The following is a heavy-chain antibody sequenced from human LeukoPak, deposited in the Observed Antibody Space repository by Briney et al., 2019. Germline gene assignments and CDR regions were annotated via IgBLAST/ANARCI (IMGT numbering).Heavy chain of an antibody. CDR3: ARSRVTTGTTFDL. Sequence: PSETLSLTCTVSGGSISSSSYYWGWIRQPPGKGLEWIGSIYYSGSTYYNPSLKSRVTISVDTSKNQFSLKLSSVTAADTAVYYCARSRVTTGTTFDLWGRGTLVTVPS. J-gene: IGHJ2*01. CDR2: IYYSGST. CDR1: GGSISSSSYY. D-gene: IGHD1-1*01. V-gene: IGHV4-39*01.